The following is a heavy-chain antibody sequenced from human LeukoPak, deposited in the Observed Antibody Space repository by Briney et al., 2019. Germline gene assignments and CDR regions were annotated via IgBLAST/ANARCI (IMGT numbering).Heavy chain of an antibody. CDR1: GFTFSSYS. J-gene: IGHJ4*02. CDR2: ISSSSSYI. CDR3: ARDRPGYCSSTSCPNRDY. V-gene: IGHV3-21*01. D-gene: IGHD2-2*01. Sequence: GGSLRLSCAASGFTFSSYSMNWVRQAPGKGLEWVSSISSSSSYIYYADSVKGRFTISRDNAKNSLYLQMNSLRAEDTAVYYCARDRPGYCSSTSCPNRDYWGQGTLVTVSS.